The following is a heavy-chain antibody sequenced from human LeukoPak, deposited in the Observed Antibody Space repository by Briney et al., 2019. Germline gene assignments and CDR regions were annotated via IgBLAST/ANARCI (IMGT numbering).Heavy chain of an antibody. CDR2: IKTKTDGVTT. D-gene: IGHD5-12*01. J-gene: IGHJ3*01. V-gene: IGHV3-15*01. CDR1: GFTFSKAW. Sequence: GGSLRLSCAASGFTFSKAWMSWVRQAPGKGLEWVGRIKTKTDGVTTDYAAPVKGRFTISRDDSKNTVYLQMNSLKTEDTAVYFCTGFETSGPDAFDVWGRGTMVTVSS. CDR3: TGFETSGPDAFDV.